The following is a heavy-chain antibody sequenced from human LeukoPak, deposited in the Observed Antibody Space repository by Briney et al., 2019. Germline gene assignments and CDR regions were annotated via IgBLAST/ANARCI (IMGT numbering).Heavy chain of an antibody. CDR3: AKRPSDYGDYVSYFDY. D-gene: IGHD4-17*01. CDR2: ISWNSGSI. Sequence: GGSLGLSCAASGFTFDDYAMHWVRQAPGKGLEWVSGISWNSGSIGYADSVKGRFTISRDNSKDTLYLQMNSLRAEDTAMYYCAKRPSDYGDYVSYFDYWGQGTLVTVSS. CDR1: GFTFDDYA. J-gene: IGHJ4*02. V-gene: IGHV3-9*01.